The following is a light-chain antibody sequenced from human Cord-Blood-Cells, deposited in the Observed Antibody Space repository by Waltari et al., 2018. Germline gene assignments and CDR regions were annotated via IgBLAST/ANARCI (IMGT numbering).Light chain of an antibody. J-gene: IGKJ3*01. CDR2: GAS. Sequence: EIVLMQSPGTLSLSPGERATLSCRASQSVSSSYLAWYQQKPGQAPRLLIYGASSRATGIPDRFSGSGSGTDFTLTISRLEPEDFAVYYCQQYGSSPGVTFGPGTKVDIK. V-gene: IGKV3-20*01. CDR1: QSVSSSY. CDR3: QQYGSSPGVT.